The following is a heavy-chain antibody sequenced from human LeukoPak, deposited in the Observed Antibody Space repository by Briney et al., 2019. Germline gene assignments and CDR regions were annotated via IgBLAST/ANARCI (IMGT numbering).Heavy chain of an antibody. CDR1: GFTFSSYG. Sequence: GGSLRLSCAASGFTFSSYGMHWVRQAPGKGLEWVAVISYDGSNKYYADSVKGRFTISRDNSKNTLYLQMNSLRAEDTAVYYCAKDLAMYSSSWYGDYYYGMDVWGQGTTVTVSS. CDR2: ISYDGSNK. J-gene: IGHJ6*02. CDR3: AKDLAMYSSSWYGDYYYGMDV. V-gene: IGHV3-30*18. D-gene: IGHD6-13*01.